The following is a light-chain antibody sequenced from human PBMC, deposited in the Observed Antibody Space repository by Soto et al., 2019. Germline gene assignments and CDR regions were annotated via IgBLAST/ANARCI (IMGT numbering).Light chain of an antibody. CDR2: GAS. V-gene: IGKV3-20*01. J-gene: IGKJ3*01. Sequence: EIVLTQSPGTLSLSPGERATLSCRASQSVSSSYLAWYQQKPGQAPRLLIYGASSRATGIPDRFSGSGSGTDFTLTIRRLEPEDFAVFYCQQYGSSPIFPFGPGTKVDIK. CDR1: QSVSSSY. CDR3: QQYGSSPIFP.